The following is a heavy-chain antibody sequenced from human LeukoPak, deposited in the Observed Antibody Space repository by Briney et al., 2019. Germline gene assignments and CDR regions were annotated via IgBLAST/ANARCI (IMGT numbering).Heavy chain of an antibody. D-gene: IGHD5-18*01. CDR1: GGSISSYY. J-gene: IGHJ4*02. Sequence: SETLSLTCTVSGGSISSYYWSWIRQPPGKGLEWIGRIYTSGSTNYNPSLKSRVTMSVDTSKNQFSLKLSSVTAADTAVYYCARSTAMVTRYFDYWGQGTLVTVSS. CDR3: ARSTAMVTRYFDY. V-gene: IGHV4-4*07. CDR2: IYTSGST.